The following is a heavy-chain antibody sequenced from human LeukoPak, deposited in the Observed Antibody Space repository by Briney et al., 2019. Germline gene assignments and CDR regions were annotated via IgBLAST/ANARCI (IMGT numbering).Heavy chain of an antibody. J-gene: IGHJ4*02. D-gene: IGHD3-22*01. Sequence: ETLSLTCTVSGYSISSGYYWGWIRQPPGKGLEWVGRIKSKTDGGTTDYAAPVKGRFTISRDDSKNTLYLQMNSLKTEDTAVYYCTTMGYYDSSGYYSLELTGWGQGTLVTVSS. CDR1: GYSISSGYY. CDR2: IKSKTDGGTT. V-gene: IGHV3-15*01. CDR3: TTMGYYDSSGYYSLELTG.